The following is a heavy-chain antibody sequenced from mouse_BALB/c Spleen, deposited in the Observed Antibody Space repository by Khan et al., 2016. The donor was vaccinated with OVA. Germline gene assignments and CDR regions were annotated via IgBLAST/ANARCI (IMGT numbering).Heavy chain of an antibody. CDR3: ARDGGNYGWFTY. V-gene: IGHV1-63*01. Sequence: VQLQESGAELVRPGTSVKISCKASGYGFTDSWLGWIKQRPGHGLEWIGDIYPGSGNTYSNENFKGKATLTADKSSSTAYMQLSGLTSEDSAVYFCARDGGNYGWFTYWGQGTLVTVSA. J-gene: IGHJ3*01. D-gene: IGHD2-1*01. CDR1: GYGFTDSW. CDR2: IYPGSGNT.